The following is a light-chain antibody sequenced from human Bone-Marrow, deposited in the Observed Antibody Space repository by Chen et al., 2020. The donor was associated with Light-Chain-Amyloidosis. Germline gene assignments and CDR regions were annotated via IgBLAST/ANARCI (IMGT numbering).Light chain of an antibody. V-gene: IGLV1-47*01. Sequence: QSVLTQPPSASGTPGQRVTISCSGASSNIGINYVYWYQHFPGAAPNLLIHRNNQRPSGVPDRFSASKSGNTASLTISGLQAEDEADYYCSSYTSSSVVFGGGTKLTVL. CDR3: SSYTSSSVV. CDR2: RNN. J-gene: IGLJ2*01. CDR1: SSNIGINY.